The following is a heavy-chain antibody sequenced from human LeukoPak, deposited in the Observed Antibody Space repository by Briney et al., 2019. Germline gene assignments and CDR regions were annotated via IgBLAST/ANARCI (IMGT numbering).Heavy chain of an antibody. J-gene: IGHJ6*02. D-gene: IGHD1-14*01. V-gene: IGHV3-48*02. Sequence: GGSLTLSCAASGFTLGTYSMNWVRQAPGKGLEWISYIRSSSSIIQYAYSMKGRFTISRDNAKNSLFLQMNSLRDEDTAVYYCAREARTAYGMDVWGQGTTVTVSS. CDR3: AREARTAYGMDV. CDR2: IRSSSSII. CDR1: GFTLGTYS.